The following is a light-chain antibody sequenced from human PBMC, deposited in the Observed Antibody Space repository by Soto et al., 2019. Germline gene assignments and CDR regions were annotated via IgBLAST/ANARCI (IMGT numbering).Light chain of an antibody. J-gene: IGLJ1*01. V-gene: IGLV2-11*01. CDR3: CSYAGSYTWV. CDR1: SSDVGGYNF. Sequence: QSALTQPRAVSGSPGQSVTISCTGTSSDVGGYNFVSWYHQHPGKAPKLMIYDVSKRPSGVPDRFSGSKSGNTASLTISGLQAEDEAGYYCCSYAGSYTWVFGTGTKVTVL. CDR2: DVS.